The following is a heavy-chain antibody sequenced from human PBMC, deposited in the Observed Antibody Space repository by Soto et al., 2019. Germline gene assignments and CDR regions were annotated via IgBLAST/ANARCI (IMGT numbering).Heavy chain of an antibody. CDR2: ISSSSSYI. Sequence: EVQLVESGGGLVKPGGSLRLSCAASGFTFSSYSMNWVRQAPGKVLEWVSSISSSSSYIYYADSVKGRFTISRDNAKNSLYLQMNSLRAEDTALYYCARDGAMRDYPYYYYYYGMDVWGQGTTVTVSS. CDR3: ARDGAMRDYPYYYYYYGMDV. D-gene: IGHD2-2*01. V-gene: IGHV3-21*01. J-gene: IGHJ6*02. CDR1: GFTFSSYS.